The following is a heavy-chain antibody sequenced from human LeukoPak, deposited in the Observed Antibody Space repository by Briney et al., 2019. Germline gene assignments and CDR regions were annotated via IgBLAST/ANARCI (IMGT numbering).Heavy chain of an antibody. CDR1: GGSISSSSYY. CDR3: ARSEYSYGADAFDI. D-gene: IGHD5-18*01. CDR2: IYYSGSP. Sequence: PSETLSLTCAVSGGSISSSSYYWGWIRQPPGKGLEWIGSIYYSGSPYYNPSLKSRVTISVDTSKKQFSLKLSSVTAADTAVYYCARSEYSYGADAFDIWGQGTMVTVSS. V-gene: IGHV4-39*07. J-gene: IGHJ3*02.